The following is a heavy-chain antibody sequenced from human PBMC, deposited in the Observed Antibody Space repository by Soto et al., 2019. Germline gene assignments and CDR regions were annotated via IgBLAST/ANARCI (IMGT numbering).Heavy chain of an antibody. CDR2: IYYSGST. CDR1: GGSISSGGYY. V-gene: IGHV4-31*03. J-gene: IGHJ6*02. CDR3: ARDYGSGSYYPLGYYGMDV. D-gene: IGHD3-10*01. Sequence: PSDTLSLTCTVSGGSISSGGYYWSWIRQHPGKGLEWIGYIYYSGSTYYNPSLKSRVTISVDTSKNQFSLKLSSVTAADTAVYYCARDYGSGSYYPLGYYGMDVWGQGTTVT.